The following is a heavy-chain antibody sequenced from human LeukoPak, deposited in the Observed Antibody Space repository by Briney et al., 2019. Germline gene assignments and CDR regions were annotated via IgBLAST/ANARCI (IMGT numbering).Heavy chain of an antibody. CDR3: ARGVEDTGDY. Sequence: ASVKVSCKASGYTFTTYALDWVRQAPGLGLEWMGWINTNTGNPTYAQGFTGRFVFSVDTSVSTAYLQISSLKAEDTAVYYCARGVEDTGDYWGQGTLVTVSS. CDR1: GYTFTTYA. D-gene: IGHD2-15*01. CDR2: INTNTGNP. V-gene: IGHV7-4-1*02. J-gene: IGHJ4*02.